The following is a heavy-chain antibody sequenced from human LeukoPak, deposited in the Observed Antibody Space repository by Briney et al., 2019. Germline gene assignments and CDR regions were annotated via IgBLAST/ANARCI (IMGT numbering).Heavy chain of an antibody. V-gene: IGHV3-23*01. Sequence: GGALRLSFSDPGFTFKSYALARVRPAPGKGGEWGSAIYGRGPDTYYADSVKGRFTISRDNSKNTLYLQMTSLRAEDTAVYYCAKTLGPTATHPANWGQGSLVTVSS. CDR2: IYGRGPDT. J-gene: IGHJ4*02. D-gene: IGHD5-24*01. CDR1: GFTFKSYA. CDR3: AKTLGPTATHPAN.